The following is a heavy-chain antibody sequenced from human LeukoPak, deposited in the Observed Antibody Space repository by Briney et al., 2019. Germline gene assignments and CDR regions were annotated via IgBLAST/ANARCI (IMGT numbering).Heavy chain of an antibody. Sequence: SETLSLTCTVSGGSISSYYWSWIRQPPGKGLEWIGYIYYSGSNNYNPSLKSRVTISVDTSKNQFSLKLSSVTAADTAVYYCAGFQLLRDGWFDPWGQGTLVTVSS. CDR3: AGFQLLRDGWFDP. J-gene: IGHJ5*02. V-gene: IGHV4-59*01. CDR2: IYYSGSN. D-gene: IGHD2-2*01. CDR1: GGSISSYY.